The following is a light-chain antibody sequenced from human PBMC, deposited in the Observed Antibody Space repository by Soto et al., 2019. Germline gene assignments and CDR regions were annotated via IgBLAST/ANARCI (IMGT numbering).Light chain of an antibody. V-gene: IGKV2-28*01. CDR1: QSLLHSNGYNY. CDR3: MQALQTPPT. CDR2: LGS. Sequence: DIVMTQSPLSLPVTPGEPASISCRSSQSLLHSNGYNYLDWYLQKPVQSPQLLICLGSNRASGVPDRFSGSGSGTDFTLKISRVEAEDVGVYYCMQALQTPPTFGQGTRLEIK. J-gene: IGKJ5*01.